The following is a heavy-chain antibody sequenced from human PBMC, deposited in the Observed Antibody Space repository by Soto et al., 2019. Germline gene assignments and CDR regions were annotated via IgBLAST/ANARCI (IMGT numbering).Heavy chain of an antibody. J-gene: IGHJ3*02. CDR2: IYHSGST. CDR3: ARVRRAFDI. CDR1: GGSIRSGGYS. Sequence: LSLTCAVSGGSIRSGGYSWSWIRQPPGKGLEWIGYIYHSGSTYYNPSLKSRVTISVDRSKNQFSLKLSSVTAADTAVYYCARVRRAFDIWGQGTMVTVSS. V-gene: IGHV4-30-2*01.